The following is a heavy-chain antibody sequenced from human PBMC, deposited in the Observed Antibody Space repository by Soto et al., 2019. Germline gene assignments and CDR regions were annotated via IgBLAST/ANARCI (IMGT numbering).Heavy chain of an antibody. CDR3: ARDRGGGGSSWYDY. CDR2: ISGSGGST. CDR1: GFTFSSYA. J-gene: IGHJ4*02. V-gene: IGHV3-23*01. D-gene: IGHD6-13*01. Sequence: GGSLRLSCAASGFTFSSYAMSWVRQAPGKGLEWVSAISGSGGSTYYADSVKGRFTISRHNSKNTLYLQMNSLRAEDTAVYYCARDRGGGGSSWYDYWGQGTLVTVSS.